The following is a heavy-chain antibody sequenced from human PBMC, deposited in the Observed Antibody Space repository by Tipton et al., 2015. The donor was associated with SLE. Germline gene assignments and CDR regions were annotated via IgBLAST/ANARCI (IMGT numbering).Heavy chain of an antibody. Sequence: RSLRLSCAASGFTFSSHAMSWGRQAPGKGLEWVGFIRERASGGTTEYAASVRGRFTISRDDSESIVYLQMNSLKTEDTGVYYCSKGGHFDYWGQGTLVTVSS. D-gene: IGHD3-10*01. CDR2: IRERASGGTT. CDR3: SKGGHFDY. V-gene: IGHV3-49*04. CDR1: GFTFSSHA. J-gene: IGHJ4*02.